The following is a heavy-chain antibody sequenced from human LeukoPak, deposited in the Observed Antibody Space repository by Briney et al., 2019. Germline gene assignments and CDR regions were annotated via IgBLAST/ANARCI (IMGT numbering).Heavy chain of an antibody. V-gene: IGHV3-48*03. CDR2: IRSSGSPI. D-gene: IGHD5-18*01. Sequence: GGSLRLSCVASGITFNTYEMNWVRQAPGKGLEWISCIRSSGSPIYYSDSVKGRFTISRDNARDSLYLRMNSLRAEDTAVYYCARGFRDTAMFLDYWGQGTLVTVSS. CDR1: GITFNTYE. J-gene: IGHJ4*02. CDR3: ARGFRDTAMFLDY.